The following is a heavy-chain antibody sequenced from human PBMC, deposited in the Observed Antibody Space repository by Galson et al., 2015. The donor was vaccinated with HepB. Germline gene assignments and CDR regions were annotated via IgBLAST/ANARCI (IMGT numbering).Heavy chain of an antibody. CDR3: ARDRPVVRVGGGQDYYYYGMDV. V-gene: IGHV3-30*04. J-gene: IGHJ6*02. Sequence: SLRLSCAASGFTFSSYAMHWVRQAPGKGLEWVAVISYDGSNKYYADSVKGRFTISRDNSKNTLYLQMNSLRAEDTAVYYCARDRPVVRVGGGQDYYYYGMDVWGQGTTVTVSS. D-gene: IGHD4-23*01. CDR1: GFTFSSYA. CDR2: ISYDGSNK.